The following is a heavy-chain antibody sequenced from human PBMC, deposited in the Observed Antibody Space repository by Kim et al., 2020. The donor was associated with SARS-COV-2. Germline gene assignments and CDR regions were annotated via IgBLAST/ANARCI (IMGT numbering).Heavy chain of an antibody. J-gene: IGHJ6*03. D-gene: IGHD6-13*01. V-gene: IGHV3-20*01. CDR3: ARGGAAAPLTLSNYYYYMDV. CDR1: GFTFDDYG. CDR2: IKWNGGRT. Sequence: GGSPRLSCAASGFTFDDYGMSWVRQAPGKGLEWVSGIKWNGGRTGYADSVKGRFTISRDNAKNSLYLQMNSLRAEDTALYHCARGGAAAPLTLSNYYYYMDVWGKGTTVTVSS.